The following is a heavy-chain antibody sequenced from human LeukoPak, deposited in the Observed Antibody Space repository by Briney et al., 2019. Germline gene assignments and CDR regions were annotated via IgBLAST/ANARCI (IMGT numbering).Heavy chain of an antibody. Sequence: SVKVSCKAPGGTFSSYTISWVRQAPGQGLEWMGRIIPILGIANYAQKFQGRVTITADKSTSTAYMELSSLRSEDTAVYYCARGGGLVGNDISGYPPSYYYYYMDVWAKGTTVTVS. J-gene: IGHJ6*03. CDR1: GGTFSSYT. V-gene: IGHV1-69*02. D-gene: IGHD3-22*01. CDR3: ARGGGLVGNDISGYPPSYYYYYMDV. CDR2: IIPILGIA.